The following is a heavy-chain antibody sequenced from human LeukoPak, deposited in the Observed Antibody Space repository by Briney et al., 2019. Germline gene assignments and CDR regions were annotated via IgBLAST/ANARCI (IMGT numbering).Heavy chain of an antibody. V-gene: IGHV4-59*01. J-gene: IGHJ2*01. D-gene: IGHD3-22*01. Sequence: SETLSLNCTVPDGSISGYYWSWIRQPPGKGLEWIGYIYHSGSTNYNPSLKSRVTISVDTSKNEFSLKLSSVTAADTAMYYCARNQHSYDSSGPGYWYFDLWGRGTLVTVSS. CDR3: ARNQHSYDSSGPGYWYFDL. CDR1: DGSISGYY. CDR2: IYHSGST.